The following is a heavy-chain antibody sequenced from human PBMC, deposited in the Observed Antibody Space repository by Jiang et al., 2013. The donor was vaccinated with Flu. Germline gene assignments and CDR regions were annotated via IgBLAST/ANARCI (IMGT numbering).Heavy chain of an antibody. Sequence: GGSFSGYYWSWIRQPPGRGWSGLGKSIIVEAPTTTRPSRVEVTISVDTSKNQFSLKLSSVTAADTAVYYCARGRAVVVVPAAIKVSGKRQTKQGGWFDPWGQGTLVTVSS. CDR1: GGSFSGYY. CDR2: SIIVEAP. J-gene: IGHJ5*02. CDR3: ARGRAVVVVPAAIKVSGKRQTKQGGWFDP. V-gene: IGHV4-34*01. D-gene: IGHD2-2*02.